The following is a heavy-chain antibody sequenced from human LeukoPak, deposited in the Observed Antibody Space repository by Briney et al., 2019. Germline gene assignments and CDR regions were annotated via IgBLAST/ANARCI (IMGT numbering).Heavy chain of an antibody. CDR2: MNPNSGNT. Sequence: GASVKVSCKASGYTFTSYDINWVRQATGQGLEWMGWMNPNSGNTGYAQKFQGRVTMTRNTSISTAYMEPSSLRSEDTAVNYCARESPETLAVAATNDAFDIWGQGTMVTVSS. J-gene: IGHJ3*02. CDR3: ARESPETLAVAATNDAFDI. D-gene: IGHD6-19*01. V-gene: IGHV1-8*01. CDR1: GYTFTSYD.